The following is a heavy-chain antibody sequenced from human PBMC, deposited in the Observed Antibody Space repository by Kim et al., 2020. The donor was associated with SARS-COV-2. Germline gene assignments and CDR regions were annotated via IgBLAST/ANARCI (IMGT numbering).Heavy chain of an antibody. V-gene: IGHV3-23*01. CDR1: GFTFSSYA. CDR2: ISGSGGST. CDR3: AKALSCTLITMVRGGCYYYYGMDV. D-gene: IGHD3-10*01. J-gene: IGHJ6*02. Sequence: GGSLRLSCAASGFTFSSYAMSWVRQAPGKGLEWVSAISGSGGSTYYADSVKGRFTISRDNSKNTLYLQMNSLRAEDTAVYYCAKALSCTLITMVRGGCYYYYGMDVWGQGTTVTVSS.